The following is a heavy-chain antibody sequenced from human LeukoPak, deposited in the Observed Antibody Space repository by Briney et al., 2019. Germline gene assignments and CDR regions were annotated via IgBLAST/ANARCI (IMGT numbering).Heavy chain of an antibody. CDR1: GGSISSYY. Sequence: MSSETLSLTCTVSGGSISSYYWSWIRQPPGKGLEWIGYIYYSGSTNYNPSLKSRVTISVDTSKNQFSLKLSSVTAADTAVYYCARTYCSGGSCGRRPYYFDYWGQGTLVTVSS. V-gene: IGHV4-59*08. CDR2: IYYSGST. CDR3: ARTYCSGGSCGRRPYYFDY. D-gene: IGHD2-15*01. J-gene: IGHJ4*02.